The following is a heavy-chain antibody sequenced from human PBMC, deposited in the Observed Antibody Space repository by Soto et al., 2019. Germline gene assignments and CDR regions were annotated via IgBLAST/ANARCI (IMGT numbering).Heavy chain of an antibody. CDR3: ARGRYCSGGTCRYFDS. V-gene: IGHV4-30-4*01. CDR2: FYHTGST. J-gene: IGHJ4*02. CDR1: GGSISSSDSY. D-gene: IGHD2-15*01. Sequence: QVQLQESGPGLVKPSQTLSLTCAVSGGSISSSDSYWTWIRQPPGKGLEWVGLFYHTGSTSYNPSLKSRITISRDTSKNQFSLSLTSVTAADTAVYYCARGRYCSGGTCRYFDSWGQGTPVTVSS.